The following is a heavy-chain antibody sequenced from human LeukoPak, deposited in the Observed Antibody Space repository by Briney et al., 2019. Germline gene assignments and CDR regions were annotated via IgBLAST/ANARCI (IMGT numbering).Heavy chain of an antibody. CDR1: GYTLTELS. Sequence: ASVEVSCKVSGYTLTELSMHWVRQAPGQGLEWMGIINPSGGSTSYAQKFQGRVTMTRDTSTSTVYMELSSLRSEDTAVYYCASLPAGPGSISRRWAFDIWGQGTMVTVSS. D-gene: IGHD3-3*01. CDR3: ASLPAGPGSISRRWAFDI. CDR2: INPSGGST. J-gene: IGHJ3*02. V-gene: IGHV1-46*01.